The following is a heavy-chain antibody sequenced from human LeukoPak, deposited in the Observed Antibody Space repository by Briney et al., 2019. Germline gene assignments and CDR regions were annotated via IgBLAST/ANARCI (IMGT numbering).Heavy chain of an antibody. J-gene: IGHJ4*02. CDR2: IYYSGST. Sequence: SETLSLTCTVSGGSISSGGYYWSWIRQHPGKGLEWIGYIYYSGSTYYNPSLKSRVTISVDTSKNQFSLKLSSVTAADTAVYYCARGVPAAYFDYWGQGTLVTVSS. V-gene: IGHV4-31*03. D-gene: IGHD2-2*01. CDR1: GGSISSGGYY. CDR3: ARGVPAAYFDY.